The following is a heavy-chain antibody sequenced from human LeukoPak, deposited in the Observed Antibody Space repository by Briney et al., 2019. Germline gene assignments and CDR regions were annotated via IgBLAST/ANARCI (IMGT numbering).Heavy chain of an antibody. CDR3: AIYWSSTSCSLRGFDY. V-gene: IGHV4-38-2*01. D-gene: IGHD2-2*01. J-gene: IGHJ4*02. CDR2: IYHTGST. CDR1: GYSFTRGHY. Sequence: SETLSLTCSVSGYSFTRGHYWGWIRQPPGKGLEWIGNIYHTGSTHYNPSLKSRVTISVDTSKNQFSLKLSSVTAADTAVYYCAIYWSSTSCSLRGFDYWGQGTLVTVSS.